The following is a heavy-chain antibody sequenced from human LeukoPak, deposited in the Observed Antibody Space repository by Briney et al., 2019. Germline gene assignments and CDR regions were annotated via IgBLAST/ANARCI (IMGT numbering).Heavy chain of an antibody. CDR3: TRDGGDSGNTAFDI. Sequence: PGGSLRLSCTGSGLTLSDHIIDWVRQAPGKGLEWVGRSRRKSQSYDTEYASYVKDRFTISRDDSKNSLHLQMNSLKTEDTAVYFCTRDGGDSGNTAFDIWGQGTMVTVSS. CDR1: GLTLSDHI. D-gene: IGHD3-16*01. V-gene: IGHV3-72*01. CDR2: SRRKSQSYDT. J-gene: IGHJ3*02.